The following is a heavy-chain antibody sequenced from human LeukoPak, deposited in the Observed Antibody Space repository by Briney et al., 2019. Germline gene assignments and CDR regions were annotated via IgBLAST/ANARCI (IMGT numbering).Heavy chain of an antibody. CDR3: ARLTYYDFWSGYAPNNWFDP. J-gene: IGHJ5*02. CDR2: ISSSGSTI. CDR1: GFTFSSYG. D-gene: IGHD3-3*01. V-gene: IGHV3-48*03. Sequence: GSLRLSCAASGFTFSSYGMNWVRQAPGKGLEWVSYISSSGSTIYYADSVKGRFTISRDNAKNSLYLQMNSLRAEDTAVYYCARLTYYDFWSGYAPNNWFDPWGQGTLVTVSS.